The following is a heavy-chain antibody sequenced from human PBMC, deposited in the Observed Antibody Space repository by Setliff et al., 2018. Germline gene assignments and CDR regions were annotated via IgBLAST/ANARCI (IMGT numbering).Heavy chain of an antibody. J-gene: IGHJ4*02. V-gene: IGHV3-33*08. D-gene: IGHD6-19*01. CDR1: GFTFSTYR. CDR3: ARTCSGSTCHAGLDY. Sequence: GGSLRLSCAASGFTFSTYRMHWVRQAPGKGLEWVAVIWDDGGNKYYADSVKGRFTISRDNSKNTLYLQMNSLSAEDTAVYYCARTCSGSTCHAGLDYWGQGIPVTVSS. CDR2: IWDDGGNK.